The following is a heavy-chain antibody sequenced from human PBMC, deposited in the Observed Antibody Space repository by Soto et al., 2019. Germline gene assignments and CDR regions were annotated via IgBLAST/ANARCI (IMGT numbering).Heavy chain of an antibody. Sequence: EVPLLESGGGLVQPGGSLRLSCAASGFTFSSYAMSWVRQAPGKGLEWVSAISGSGGSTYYADSVKGRFTISRDNSKNTLYLQMNSLRAEDTAVYYCAKDRARIEYSSSGWGQGTLVTVSS. V-gene: IGHV3-23*01. D-gene: IGHD6-6*01. CDR1: GFTFSSYA. J-gene: IGHJ4*02. CDR3: AKDRARIEYSSSG. CDR2: ISGSGGST.